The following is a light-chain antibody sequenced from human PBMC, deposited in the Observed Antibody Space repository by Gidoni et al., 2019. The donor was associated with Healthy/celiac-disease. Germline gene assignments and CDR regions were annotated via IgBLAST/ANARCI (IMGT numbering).Light chain of an antibody. CDR2: QDS. V-gene: IGLV3-25*03. J-gene: IGLJ2*01. CDR3: QSADSSGTLVV. Sequence: SSELTQPPSVSVSPGQTARITCSGDALPKQYAYWYQQKPGQAAVLVIYQDSERPSGIPERFSGSSSGTTVTLTISGVQAEDEADYYCQSADSSGTLVVFGGGTKLTVL. CDR1: ALPKQY.